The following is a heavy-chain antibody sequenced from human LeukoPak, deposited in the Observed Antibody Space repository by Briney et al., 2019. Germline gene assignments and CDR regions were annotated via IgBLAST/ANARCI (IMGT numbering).Heavy chain of an antibody. Sequence: SETLSLTCAVYGGSLSDYYWSWIRQSPGKGLEWIGEISHRGRTYYNLSLKSRVTISVDTSKNQFSLKLSSVTAADTAVYYCARAVGTSSGWYGDYWGQGTLVTVSS. CDR3: ARAVGTSSGWYGDY. J-gene: IGHJ4*02. D-gene: IGHD6-19*01. CDR1: GGSLSDYY. CDR2: ISHRGRT. V-gene: IGHV4-34*01.